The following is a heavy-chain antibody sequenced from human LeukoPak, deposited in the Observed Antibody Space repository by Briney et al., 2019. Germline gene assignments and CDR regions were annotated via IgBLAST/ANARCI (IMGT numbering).Heavy chain of an antibody. J-gene: IGHJ4*02. CDR1: GYGFTGYW. D-gene: IGHD6-6*01. V-gene: IGHV5-51*01. Sequence: GESLKISCKGSGYGFTGYWIGWVRQMPGKGLEWMGIIYPGDSDTRYSPSFQGQVTISADKSISTAYLQWSSLKASDTAMYYCAILGNFIAARPSYFDYWGQGTLVTVSS. CDR3: AILGNFIAARPSYFDY. CDR2: IYPGDSDT.